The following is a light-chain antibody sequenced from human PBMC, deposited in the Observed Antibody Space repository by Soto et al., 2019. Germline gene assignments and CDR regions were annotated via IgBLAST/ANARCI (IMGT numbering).Light chain of an antibody. CDR3: AAWEDSLSGPGV. CDR2: KNN. J-gene: IGLJ7*01. CDR1: SSNIGNFY. Sequence: QAVVTQPPSASGTPGQRVTISCSGSSSNIGNFYVYWYQQLPGTAPKLLIYKNNQRPLGVPDRFSGSKSGTSASLAISGLRSEDEADYYCAAWEDSLSGPGVVGGGTQLTVL. V-gene: IGLV1-47*01.